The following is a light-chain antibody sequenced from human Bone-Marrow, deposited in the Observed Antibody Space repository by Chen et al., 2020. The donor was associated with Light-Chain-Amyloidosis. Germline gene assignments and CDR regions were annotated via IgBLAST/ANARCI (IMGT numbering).Light chain of an antibody. Sequence: DIQMTQSPPPLSASVGDRVTITCRASQKIDTYLAWYQHKPGKAPKLLIYQASSLESGVPLRFSGSGSGTYFTLTINSLEAEDAATYFCHQTTSFPLTFGPGTKVGIK. V-gene: IGKV1-5*03. J-gene: IGKJ3*01. CDR3: HQTTSFPLT. CDR2: QAS. CDR1: QKIDTY.